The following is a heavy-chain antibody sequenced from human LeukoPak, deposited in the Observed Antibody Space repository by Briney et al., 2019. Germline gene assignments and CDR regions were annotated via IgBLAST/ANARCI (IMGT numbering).Heavy chain of an antibody. J-gene: IGHJ4*02. D-gene: IGHD5-24*01. V-gene: IGHV3-48*03. CDR2: ISSSGSTI. Sequence: GGSLRLSCAASGFTFSSYEMNWVRQAPGRGLEWVSYISSSGSTIYYADSVKGRFTITRDNAKNSLYLQMNSLRAEDTAVYYCARDSATMRGFDYGGQGTLVTVSS. CDR3: ARDSATMRGFDY. CDR1: GFTFSSYE.